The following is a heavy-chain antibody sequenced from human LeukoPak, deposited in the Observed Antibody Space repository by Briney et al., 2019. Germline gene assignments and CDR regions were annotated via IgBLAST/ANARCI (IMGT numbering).Heavy chain of an antibody. CDR3: ARRYCSGGTCYGDY. CDR1: GGSIISHY. Sequence: SETLSLTCTVSGGSIISHYWSWIRQPAGKGLEWIGRVYASGSTTYNPSLKSRVTISVDTSKNQFSLKLSSVTAADTAVYYCARRYCSGGTCYGDYWGQGTLVTVSS. CDR2: VYASGST. V-gene: IGHV4-4*07. J-gene: IGHJ4*02. D-gene: IGHD2-15*01.